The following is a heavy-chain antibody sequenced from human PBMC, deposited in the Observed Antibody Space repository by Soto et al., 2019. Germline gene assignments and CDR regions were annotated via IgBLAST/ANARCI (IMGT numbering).Heavy chain of an antibody. V-gene: IGHV1-18*01. CDR3: AIGQWELPLDYYYGMDV. J-gene: IGHJ6*02. CDR1: GYTFTSYG. CDR2: ISAYNGNT. Sequence: ASVKVSCKASGYTFTSYGISWVRQAPGQGLEWVGWISAYNGNTNYAQKLQGRVTMTTDTSTSTAYMELRSLRSDDTAVYYCAIGQWELPLDYYYGMDVWGQGTTVT. D-gene: IGHD1-26*01.